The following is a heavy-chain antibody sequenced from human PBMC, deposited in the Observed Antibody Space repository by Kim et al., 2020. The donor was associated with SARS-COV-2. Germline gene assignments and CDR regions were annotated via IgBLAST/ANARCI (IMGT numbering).Heavy chain of an antibody. Sequence: GGSLRLSCAASGFTFSDYYMSWIRQAPGKGLEWVSYISSSSSYTNYADSVKGRFTISRDNAKNSLYLQMNSLRADDTAVYYGARDQGSTVGDYYFDYWGQGTLVTVSS. CDR2: ISSSSSYT. CDR3: ARDQGSTVGDYYFDY. V-gene: IGHV3-11*06. J-gene: IGHJ4*02. D-gene: IGHD2-21*02. CDR1: GFTFSDYY.